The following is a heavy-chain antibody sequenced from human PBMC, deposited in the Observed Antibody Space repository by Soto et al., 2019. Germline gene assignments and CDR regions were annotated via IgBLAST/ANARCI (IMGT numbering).Heavy chain of an antibody. CDR1: GFTFSSYA. V-gene: IGHV3-30-3*01. Sequence: PGGSLRLSCAASGFTFSSYAMHWVRQAPGKGLEWVAVISYDGSNKYYADSVKGRFTISRDNSKNTLYLQMNSLRAEDTAVYYCPREKIYSAHTKYYYYHYVMDVWGQGTTVTVSS. CDR2: ISYDGSNK. J-gene: IGHJ6*02. CDR3: PREKIYSAHTKYYYYHYVMDV. D-gene: IGHD5-18*01.